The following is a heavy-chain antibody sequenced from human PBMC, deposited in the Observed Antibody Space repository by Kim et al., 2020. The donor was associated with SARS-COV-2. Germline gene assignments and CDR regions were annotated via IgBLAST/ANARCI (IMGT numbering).Heavy chain of an antibody. Sequence: NYNPSLKSRVTISVDTSKNQFSLKLSSVTAADTAVYYCASGIAVAAAFDYWGQGTLVTVSS. D-gene: IGHD6-19*01. V-gene: IGHV4-4*09. J-gene: IGHJ4*02. CDR3: ASGIAVAAAFDY.